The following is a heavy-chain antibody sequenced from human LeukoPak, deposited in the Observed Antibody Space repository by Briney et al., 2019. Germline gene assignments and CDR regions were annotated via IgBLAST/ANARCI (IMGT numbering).Heavy chain of an antibody. D-gene: IGHD2-21*01. CDR3: ARQGSDNYFDS. V-gene: IGHV4-4*07. J-gene: IGHJ4*02. CDR2: VSKFGNT. CDR1: NDYISDYY. Sequence: SETLSLTCTVSNDYISDYYWSWIRQPAGQGLEWIGRVSKFGNTNYNPSLKSRVTMSVQTSKNQFSLKLNSVTAADTAVYYCARQGSDNYFDSWGQGTLVTVSS.